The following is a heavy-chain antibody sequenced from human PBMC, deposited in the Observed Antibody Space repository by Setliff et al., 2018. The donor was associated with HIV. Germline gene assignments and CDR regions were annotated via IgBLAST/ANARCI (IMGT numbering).Heavy chain of an antibody. CDR3: ARPNYYDSSGSFDY. J-gene: IGHJ4*02. CDR1: GFTFSNYE. D-gene: IGHD3-22*01. CDR2: ISSSGTTI. Sequence: GGSLRLSCAASGFTFSNYEMNWVRQAPGKGLERVSYISSSGTTIYYADSVKGRFTISRDNAKNSLYLQMNSLRAEDTAVYYCARPNYYDSSGSFDYWGQGTLVTVSS. V-gene: IGHV3-48*03.